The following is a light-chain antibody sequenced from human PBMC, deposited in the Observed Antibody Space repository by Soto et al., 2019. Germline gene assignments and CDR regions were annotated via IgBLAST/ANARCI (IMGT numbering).Light chain of an antibody. CDR3: QQYNNWPPVT. CDR2: GVS. V-gene: IGKV3D-15*01. CDR1: QSVYSN. Sequence: EIVMTQSPATLSVSPGERATLSCRASQSVYSNLAWYQQKPGQAPRLLIYGVSTRATGIPARFSGSGAGTEFTLTISSLQSEDSAVYYCQQYNNWPPVTFGGGTKVEIK. J-gene: IGKJ4*01.